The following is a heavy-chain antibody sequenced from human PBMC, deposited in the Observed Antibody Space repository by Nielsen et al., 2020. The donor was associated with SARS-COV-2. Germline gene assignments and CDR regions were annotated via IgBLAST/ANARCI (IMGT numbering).Heavy chain of an antibody. J-gene: IGHJ4*02. Sequence: GESLKISCAASAFTFSSYEMNWVRQAPGKGLEWVSYIDSTGGTILYADSVKGRFTISRDNGKNSLYLQMDSLRAEDTALYYCARGRGSSGYYYTFDYWGQGTLVTVSS. CDR3: ARGRGSSGYYYTFDY. CDR2: IDSTGGTI. CDR1: AFTFSSYE. D-gene: IGHD3-22*01. V-gene: IGHV3-48*03.